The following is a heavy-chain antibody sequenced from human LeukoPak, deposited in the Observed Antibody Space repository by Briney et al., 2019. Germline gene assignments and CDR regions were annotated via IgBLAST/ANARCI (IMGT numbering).Heavy chain of an antibody. J-gene: IGHJ6*02. CDR3: VKGMASGCGYYYYYGMDV. CDR2: ISGHGSNT. Sequence: PGGSLRLSCAASGFTFSTYAMGWVRQAPGKGLEWVSAISGHGSNTYYADSVKGRFTVSRDNSKNTLYLQVNSLRVEDTAVYYCVKGMASGCGYYYYYGMDVWGQGTTVTVSS. V-gene: IGHV3-23*01. CDR1: GFTFSTYA. D-gene: IGHD5-12*01.